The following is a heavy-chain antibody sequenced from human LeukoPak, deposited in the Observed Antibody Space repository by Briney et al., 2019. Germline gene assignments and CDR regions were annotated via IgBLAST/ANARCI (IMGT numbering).Heavy chain of an antibody. CDR3: ARGGVSLFDI. J-gene: IGHJ3*02. CDR1: GGSISSSSYY. Sequence: ETLSLTCTVSGGSISSSSYYWGWIRQPPGKGLEWVSVIYSGGSTYYADSVKGRFTISRDNSKNTLYLQMNSLRAEDTAVYYCARGGVSLFDIWGQGTMVTVSS. V-gene: IGHV3-53*01. CDR2: IYSGGST. D-gene: IGHD6-13*01.